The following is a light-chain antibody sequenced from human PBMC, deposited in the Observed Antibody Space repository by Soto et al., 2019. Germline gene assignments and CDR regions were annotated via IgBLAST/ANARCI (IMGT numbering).Light chain of an antibody. Sequence: QSALTQPPSVSGSPGQSVTISCTGTGSDIGTFNRVSWYQQPPGTAPKLLIYDVNNRPSGVPDRFSGSKSGNTASLTISGLQAEDEADYYCSSYTSSSTYVFGTGTQVTVL. J-gene: IGLJ1*01. CDR1: GSDIGTFNR. CDR2: DVN. CDR3: SSYTSSSTYV. V-gene: IGLV2-18*02.